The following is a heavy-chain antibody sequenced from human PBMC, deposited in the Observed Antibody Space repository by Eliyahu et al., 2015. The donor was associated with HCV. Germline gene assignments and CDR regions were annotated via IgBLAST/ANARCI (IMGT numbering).Heavy chain of an antibody. CDR2: ISWNSGSI. D-gene: IGHD6-19*01. CDR1: GFXFXDXA. J-gene: IGHJ4*02. Sequence: EVQLVESGGGLVQPGRSLRXSCAAXGFXFXDXAXPWVRQAPGKGLEWVSGISWNSGSIGYADSVKGRFTISRDNAKNSLYLQMNSLRAEDTALYYCAKAGYSSGWYPYYFDYWGQGTLVTVSS. V-gene: IGHV3-9*01. CDR3: AKAGYSSGWYPYYFDY.